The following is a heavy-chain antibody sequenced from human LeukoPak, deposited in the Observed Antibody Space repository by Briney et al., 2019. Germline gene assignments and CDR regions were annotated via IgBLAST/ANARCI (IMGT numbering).Heavy chain of an antibody. J-gene: IGHJ6*03. CDR1: GYTFTDYY. Sequence: ASVKVSCKASGYTFTDYYIHWVRQAPGQGLEWLGWISPNSGGTEYAQKFQGRVAMTRDMSISTAYMQLSSLRSDDTAVYYCARDGGMAVAGTGYFYYMDVWGKGTTVTVSS. CDR3: ARDGGMAVAGTGYFYYMDV. V-gene: IGHV1-2*02. D-gene: IGHD6-19*01. CDR2: ISPNSGGT.